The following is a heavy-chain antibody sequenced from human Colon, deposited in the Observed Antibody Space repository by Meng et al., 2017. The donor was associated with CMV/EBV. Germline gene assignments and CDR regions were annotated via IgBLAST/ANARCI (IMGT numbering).Heavy chain of an antibody. D-gene: IGHD3-10*01. V-gene: IGHV3-30*02. J-gene: IGHJ6*02. CDR3: AKVDYGSGTGVDV. CDR1: GFTFSSYG. CDR2: IRYDGSNK. Sequence: GESLKISCPASGFTFSSYGMHWVRQAPGKGLEWVAFIRYDGSNKYYADSVKGRFTISRDNSKNTLYLQVNSLRAEDTAVYYCAKVDYGSGTGVDVWGQGTTVTVSS.